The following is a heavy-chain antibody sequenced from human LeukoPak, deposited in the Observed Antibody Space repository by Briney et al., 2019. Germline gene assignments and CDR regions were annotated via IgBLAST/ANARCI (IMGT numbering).Heavy chain of an antibody. Sequence: GASVKVSCKASGYTFTSYGISWVRQAPGQGLEWMGWISAYNGNTNYAQKLQGRVTMTTDTSTSTAYMELRSLRSDDTAVYYCASIGYYYGSGSYLRGWFDPWGQGTLVTVSS. CDR1: GYTFTSYG. CDR2: ISAYNGNT. D-gene: IGHD3-10*01. CDR3: ASIGYYYGSGSYLRGWFDP. V-gene: IGHV1-18*01. J-gene: IGHJ5*02.